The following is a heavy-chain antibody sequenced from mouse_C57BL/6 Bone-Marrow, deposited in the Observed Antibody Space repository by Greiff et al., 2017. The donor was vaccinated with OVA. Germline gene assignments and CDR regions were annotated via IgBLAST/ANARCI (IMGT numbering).Heavy chain of an antibody. CDR1: GYAFSSSW. V-gene: IGHV1-82*01. Sequence: QVQLQQSGPELVKPGASVKISCKASGYAFSSSWMNWVQQRPGKGLEWIGRIYPGDGDTHYNGKFKGKATLTADQSSSTAYSQRSSLTSEDSAVYVWAKDYGREKDAMDYWGQGTAVTVSS. J-gene: IGHJ4*01. CDR3: AKDYGREKDAMDY. D-gene: IGHD1-1*01. CDR2: IYPGDGDT.